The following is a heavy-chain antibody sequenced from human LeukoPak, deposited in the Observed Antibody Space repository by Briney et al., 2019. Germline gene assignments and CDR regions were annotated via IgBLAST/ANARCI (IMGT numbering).Heavy chain of an antibody. CDR3: ARGGVDNRCFDY. Sequence: GDSLKISCKASGYSFTSYWIGWVRQLPGKGLEWMGVIYPGDSDTSYSPSFQGQVTISADKSFTTAYLQWSRLEASDTAMYFCARGGVDNRCFDYWGQGSLVTVSS. CDR1: GYSFTSYW. J-gene: IGHJ4*02. CDR2: IYPGDSDT. D-gene: IGHD1-14*01. V-gene: IGHV5-51*01.